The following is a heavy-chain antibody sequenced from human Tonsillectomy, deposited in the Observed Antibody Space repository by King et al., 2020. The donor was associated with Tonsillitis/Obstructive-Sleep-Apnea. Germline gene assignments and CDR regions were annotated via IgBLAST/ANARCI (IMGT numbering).Heavy chain of an antibody. CDR2: TNTDGSST. D-gene: IGHD3-3*01. CDR3: ARSPTNYDFWVGY. Sequence: VQLVESGGGLVQPGGSLRLSCAASGFTFSSYWMHWVRQAPGKGLVWVSYTNTDGSSTTYADSVKGRFTISRDNAKNMLYLQMNSLRAEDTAVYYCARSPTNYDFWVGYWGQGTLVTVSS. J-gene: IGHJ4*02. V-gene: IGHV3-74*01. CDR1: GFTFSSYW.